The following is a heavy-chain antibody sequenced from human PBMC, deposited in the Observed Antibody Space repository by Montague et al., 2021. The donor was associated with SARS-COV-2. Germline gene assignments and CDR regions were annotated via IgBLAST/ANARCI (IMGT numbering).Heavy chain of an antibody. CDR3: ARESGSFHDGGYFDY. V-gene: IGHV3-48*03. CDR1: GFTFSSYE. Sequence: SLRLSCAASGFTFSSYEMNWVRQAPGKGLEWISKIINSGSSTYYADSVKGRFTISRDNAKNSLYLQVNSLRAKDTAVYYCARESGSFHDGGYFDYWGQGSLVTVSS. J-gene: IGHJ4*02. D-gene: IGHD1-26*01. CDR2: IINSGSST.